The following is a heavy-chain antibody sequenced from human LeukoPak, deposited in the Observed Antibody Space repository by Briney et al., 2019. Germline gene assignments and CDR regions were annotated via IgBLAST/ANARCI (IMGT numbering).Heavy chain of an antibody. V-gene: IGHV4-59*01. Sequence: SETLSLTCTVSGGSISNNYWSWIRQPPGKGLEWIGYIHYSGSTNYNPSLKSRVTISVATSKNQFSLKLSSVTAADTAVYYCARDRRVGYDSSGYPLLDYWGQGTLVTVSS. D-gene: IGHD3-22*01. J-gene: IGHJ4*02. CDR3: ARDRRVGYDSSGYPLLDY. CDR1: GGSISNNY. CDR2: IHYSGST.